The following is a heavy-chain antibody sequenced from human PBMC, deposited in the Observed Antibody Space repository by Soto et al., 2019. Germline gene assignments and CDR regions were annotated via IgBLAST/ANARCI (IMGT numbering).Heavy chain of an antibody. CDR2: IWYDGSNK. D-gene: IGHD3-16*01. V-gene: IGHV3-33*08. CDR3: ARDPPRGEGDRGFEDAFDI. Sequence: GGSLRLSCAASGFTFSSYGMHWVRQAPGKGLEWVAVIWYDGSNKYYADSVKGRFTISRDNSKNTLYLQMNSLRAEDTAVYYCARDPPRGEGDRGFEDAFDIWGQGTMVTVSS. J-gene: IGHJ3*02. CDR1: GFTFSSYG.